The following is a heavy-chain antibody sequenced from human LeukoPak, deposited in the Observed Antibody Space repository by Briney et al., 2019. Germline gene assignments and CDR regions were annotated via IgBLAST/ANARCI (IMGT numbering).Heavy chain of an antibody. J-gene: IGHJ4*02. V-gene: IGHV4-59*08. Sequence: PSETLSLTCTVSGGSISSYHWSWIRQPPGKGLEWIGYIYYSGSTKYNPSLKSRVTISVDTSKNQFSLKLSSVTAADTAVYYCARHFDYDSSTYYSAYDYWGQGTLVTVSS. CDR2: IYYSGST. CDR1: GGSISSYH. D-gene: IGHD3-22*01. CDR3: ARHFDYDSSTYYSAYDY.